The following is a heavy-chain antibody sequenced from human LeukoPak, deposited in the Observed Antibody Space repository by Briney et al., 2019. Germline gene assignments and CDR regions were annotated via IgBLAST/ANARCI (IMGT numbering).Heavy chain of an antibody. D-gene: IGHD6-19*01. CDR2: IYPGDSDT. J-gene: IGHJ4*02. CDR1: GYSFTSYW. CDR3: ATLLAVAGTYFDY. Sequence: GESLKISGKGSGYSFTSYWIGWVRQMPGKGLEWMGIIYPGDSDTRYSPSFQGQVTISADKSISTAYLQWSSLKASDTAMYYCATLLAVAGTYFDYWGQGTLVTVSS. V-gene: IGHV5-51*01.